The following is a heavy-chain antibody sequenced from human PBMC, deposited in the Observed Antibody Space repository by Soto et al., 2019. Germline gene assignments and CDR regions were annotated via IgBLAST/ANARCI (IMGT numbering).Heavy chain of an antibody. CDR1: GYSFTSYW. V-gene: IGHV5-51*01. D-gene: IGHD3-3*01. CDR3: ARHVIVDYDFWSPFDP. Sequence: PGESLKISCKGSGYSFTSYWIGWVRQMPGKGLEWMGIIYPSDSDTRYSPSFQGQVTISADKSISTAYLQWSSLKASDTAMYYCARHVIVDYDFWSPFDPWGQGTLVTVSS. CDR2: IYPSDSDT. J-gene: IGHJ5*02.